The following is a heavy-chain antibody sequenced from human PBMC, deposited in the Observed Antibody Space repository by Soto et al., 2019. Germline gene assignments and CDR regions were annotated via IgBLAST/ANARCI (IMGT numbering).Heavy chain of an antibody. V-gene: IGHV1-18*04. J-gene: IGHJ6*02. CDR2: ISAYNGNT. D-gene: IGHD4-4*01. CDR3: ARGGTVRLHRLDRSKGMDV. Sequence: ASVKVSFKASGYTFTSYGISWVRQAPGQGLEWMGWISAYNGNTNYAQKLQGRVTMTTDTSTSTAYMELRSLRSDDTAVYYCARGGTVRLHRLDRSKGMDVWGQGTTVTVSS. CDR1: GYTFTSYG.